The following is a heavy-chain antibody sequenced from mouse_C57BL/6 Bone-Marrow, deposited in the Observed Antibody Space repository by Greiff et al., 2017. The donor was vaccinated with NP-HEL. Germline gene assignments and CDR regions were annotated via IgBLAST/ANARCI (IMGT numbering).Heavy chain of an antibody. CDR1: GYTFTEYT. V-gene: IGHV1-62-2*01. Sequence: LVESGAELVKPGASVKLSCKASGYTFTEYTIHWVKQRSGQGLEWIGWFYPGSGSIKYNEKFKDKATLTADKSSSTVYMELSRLTSEDSAVYFCARHEVAGPYYDYVFAYWGQGTLVTVSA. D-gene: IGHD2-4*01. CDR3: ARHEVAGPYYDYVFAY. J-gene: IGHJ3*01. CDR2: FYPGSGSI.